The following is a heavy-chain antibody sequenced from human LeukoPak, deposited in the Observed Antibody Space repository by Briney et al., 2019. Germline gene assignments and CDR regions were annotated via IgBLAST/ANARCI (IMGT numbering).Heavy chain of an antibody. V-gene: IGHV1-2*02. D-gene: IGHD3-22*01. J-gene: IGHJ4*02. CDR2: INPNSGGT. CDR3: ARDFRVYYYDSSGYSY. Sequence: GASVKVSCKASGNTFTGYYMHWVRQAPGQGLEWMGWINPNSGGTNYAQKFQGRVTMTRDTSISTAYMELSRLRSDDTAVYYCARDFRVYYYDSSGYSYWGQGTLVTVSS. CDR1: GNTFTGYY.